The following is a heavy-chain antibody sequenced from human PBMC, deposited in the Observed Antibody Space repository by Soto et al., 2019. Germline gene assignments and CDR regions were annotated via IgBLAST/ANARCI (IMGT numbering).Heavy chain of an antibody. CDR2: ISAIGRKA. V-gene: IGHV3-23*01. J-gene: IGHJ4*02. CDR1: GFTVSSNA. D-gene: IGHD3-3*01. CDR3: ASGGYFDLWSGFSPHDY. Sequence: PGGSLRLSCAASGFTVSSNAMSWVRQAPGKGLEWVAGISAIGRKAFYADSVRGRFTVSRDNANGTLSLQMNSLKVEDTAVYYCASGGYFDLWSGFSPHDYWGQGTLVTVSS.